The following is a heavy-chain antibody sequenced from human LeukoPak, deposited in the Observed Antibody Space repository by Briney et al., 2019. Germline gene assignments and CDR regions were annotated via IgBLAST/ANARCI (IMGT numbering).Heavy chain of an antibody. CDR2: IKHDGSER. D-gene: IGHD3-3*01. J-gene: IGHJ4*02. Sequence: GGSLRLSCAASGFIFSDFWMTWVRQAPGKGLEWVANIKHDGSERYYVDSVRGRFTISRDNAKNSLYLQMNSLRAEDTAVYYCARVSSGYYLDYWGQGTLVTVSS. CDR1: GFIFSDFW. V-gene: IGHV3-7*01. CDR3: ARVSSGYYLDY.